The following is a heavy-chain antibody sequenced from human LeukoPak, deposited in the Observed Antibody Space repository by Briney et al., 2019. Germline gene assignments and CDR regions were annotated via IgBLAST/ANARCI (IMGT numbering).Heavy chain of an antibody. CDR1: GFTFSTYW. CDR3: AKESGYDVDFEY. J-gene: IGHJ4*02. Sequence: GGSLRLSCAGSGFTFSTYWMHWVRQAPGGGLVWVSGINTDGSTTSYADSVKGRFTISRDNAKNTVYLQMSSLRAEDTAVYYCAKESGYDVDFEYWGQGTLVTVSS. D-gene: IGHD5-12*01. V-gene: IGHV3-74*01. CDR2: INTDGSTT.